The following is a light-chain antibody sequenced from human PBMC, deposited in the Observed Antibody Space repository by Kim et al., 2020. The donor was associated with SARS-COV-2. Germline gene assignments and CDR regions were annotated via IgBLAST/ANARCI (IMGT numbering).Light chain of an antibody. V-gene: IGKV3-20*01. CDR3: QQYDSSPLT. CDR2: GAS. J-gene: IGKJ3*01. CDR1: RQIVSSD. Sequence: APGGRGAPSCRTSRQIVSSDLAWYQQKPGQAPRLLIYGASTRATGIPERFSGSGSGTDFTLTISRLEPEDFALYYCQQYDSSPLTFGPGTKVDIK.